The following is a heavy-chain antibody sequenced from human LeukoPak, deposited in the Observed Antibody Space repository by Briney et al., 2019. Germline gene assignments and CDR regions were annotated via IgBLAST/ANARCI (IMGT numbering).Heavy chain of an antibody. D-gene: IGHD5-18*01. Sequence: SETLSLTCAVYGGSFSGYYWSWIRQPPGKGLEWIGEINHSGSTNYNPSLKSRATISVDTSKNQFSLKLSSVTAADTAVYYCARAAGRAAGTAMAARRGNYGMDVWGQGTTVTVSS. CDR2: INHSGST. CDR1: GGSFSGYY. J-gene: IGHJ6*02. CDR3: ARAAGRAAGTAMAARRGNYGMDV. V-gene: IGHV4-34*01.